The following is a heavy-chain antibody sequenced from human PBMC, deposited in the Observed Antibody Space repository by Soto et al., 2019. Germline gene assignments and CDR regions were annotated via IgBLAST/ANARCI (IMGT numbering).Heavy chain of an antibody. CDR3: ARGVFYYGSGSYYWNYYYYGMDV. CDR1: CGSISSGGYY. D-gene: IGHD3-10*01. J-gene: IGHJ6*02. Sequence: SETLSLTCTVSCGSISSGGYYWSWLRQHPGKGLEGIGYIYYSGSTYYNPSLKSRVTISVDTSKNQFSLKLSSVTAADTAVYYCARGVFYYGSGSYYWNYYYYGMDVWGQGTTVTVSS. CDR2: IYYSGST. V-gene: IGHV4-31*03.